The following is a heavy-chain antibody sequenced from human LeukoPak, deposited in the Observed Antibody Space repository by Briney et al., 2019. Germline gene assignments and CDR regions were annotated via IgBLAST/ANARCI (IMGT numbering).Heavy chain of an antibody. CDR2: IYHTGST. V-gene: IGHV4-34*01. J-gene: IGHJ4*02. Sequence: SETLSLTCAVYGGSFSGYYWSWIRQPPGKGLEWIGEIYHTGSTNYSPSLRSRVTMSIDKSNNQFSLNLNSVTAADTAVYYCAKSGDYLWDYWGQGTLVTVSS. CDR3: AKSGDYLWDY. D-gene: IGHD3-16*01. CDR1: GGSFSGYY.